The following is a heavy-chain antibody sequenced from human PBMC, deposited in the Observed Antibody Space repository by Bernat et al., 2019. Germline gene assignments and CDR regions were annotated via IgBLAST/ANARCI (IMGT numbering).Heavy chain of an antibody. CDR1: GFTFSSYG. J-gene: IGHJ4*02. D-gene: IGHD3-22*01. CDR2: ISYDGSNK. V-gene: IGHV3-30*03. Sequence: QVQLVESGGGVVQPGRSLRLSCAASGFTFSSYGMHWVRQAPGKGLEWVAVISYDGSNKYYADSVKGRFTISKDNSKKTLYLQMNSMRAVNTAVYYCASPRGGGDSSGYYDLSFDYWGQGTLVTVSS. CDR3: ASPRGGGDSSGYYDLSFDY.